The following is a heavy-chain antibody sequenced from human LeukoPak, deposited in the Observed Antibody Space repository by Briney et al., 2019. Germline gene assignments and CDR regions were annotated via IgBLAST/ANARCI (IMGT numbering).Heavy chain of an antibody. CDR2: INGSGDRT. CDR1: GFTFSSYA. Sequence: GGSLRLSCAASGFTFSSYAMSWVRQAPGKGLEGVSDINGSGDRTYYADSVKGRFTIPRENSKNTLYLQMKSLRAEDTAVYYCAKPPTVTQIRLDSWGQGTLVTVSS. J-gene: IGHJ5*01. CDR3: AKPPTVTQIRLDS. V-gene: IGHV3-23*01. D-gene: IGHD4-17*01.